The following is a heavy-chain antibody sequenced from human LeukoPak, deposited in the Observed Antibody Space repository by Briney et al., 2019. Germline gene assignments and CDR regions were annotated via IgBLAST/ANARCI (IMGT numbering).Heavy chain of an antibody. CDR1: GGSFSGYY. D-gene: IGHD3-10*01. CDR2: INHSGRT. CDR3: ARRGRGIVTMIRGAFDY. V-gene: IGHV4-34*01. J-gene: IGHJ4*02. Sequence: SETLSLTCAVYGGSFSGYYWSWIRQPPGKGLEWIGEINHSGRTNYSPSLKSRVTIPVDTSKNQFSLKLCSVTAADTAVYYCARRGRGIVTMIRGAFDYWGQGTLVTVSS.